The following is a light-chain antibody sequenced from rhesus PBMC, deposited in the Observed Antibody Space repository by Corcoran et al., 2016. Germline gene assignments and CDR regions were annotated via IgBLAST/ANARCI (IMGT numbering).Light chain of an antibody. CDR3: QQRINLSS. V-gene: IGKV3-24*04. CDR2: GAS. Sequence: ETVVTQSPATLSLSPGERATLSCRASQSVGSYLAWYQQKPGQAPRLLIYGASRRATGIPDRFSGSGSGTDFTLTISSLGPEDVGVYYCQQRINLSSFGQGTKVEIK. CDR1: QSVGSY. J-gene: IGKJ2*01.